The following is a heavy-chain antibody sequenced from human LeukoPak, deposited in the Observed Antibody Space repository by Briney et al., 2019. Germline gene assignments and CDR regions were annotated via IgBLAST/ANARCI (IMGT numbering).Heavy chain of an antibody. CDR1: GFTFSSYG. CDR2: ISGSGGST. Sequence: GGSLRLSCAASGFTFSSYGMSWVRQAPGKGLEWVSAISGSGGSTYYADSVKGRFTISRDNSKNTLYLQMNSLRAEDTAVYYCAKHGRMTTVTTGLDYWGQGTLVTVSS. CDR3: AKHGRMTTVTTGLDY. J-gene: IGHJ4*02. D-gene: IGHD4-17*01. V-gene: IGHV3-23*01.